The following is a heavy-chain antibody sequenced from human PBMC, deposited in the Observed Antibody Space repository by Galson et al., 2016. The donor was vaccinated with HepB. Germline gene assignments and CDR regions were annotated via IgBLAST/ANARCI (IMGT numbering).Heavy chain of an antibody. D-gene: IGHD6-19*01. CDR3: ARVRKAGHFDH. CDR1: GGSVSSGSYF. Sequence: TLSLTCTVSGGSVSSGSYFWSWIRQPPGKGLEWIGYIYDSGSTNYNPSLKSRVTISVDTSKNQFSLKLSSVTAADTAVFYCARVRKAGHFDHWGQGILVTVSS. CDR2: IYDSGST. V-gene: IGHV4-61*01. J-gene: IGHJ4*02.